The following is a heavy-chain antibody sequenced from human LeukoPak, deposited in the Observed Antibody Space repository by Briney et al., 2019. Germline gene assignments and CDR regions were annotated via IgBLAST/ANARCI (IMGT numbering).Heavy chain of an antibody. CDR1: GFTYSLYG. CDR2: IWSDGTGK. J-gene: IGHJ4*02. Sequence: GGSLRLSCAASGFTYSLYGIHWVRQAPGKGLEWVAVIWSDGTGKYYSDAVKGRFTISRDNSRNTLDLQMDSLRGDDTAVYYCARDAERGFDYSNSLEYWGQGTLVTVSS. D-gene: IGHD4-11*01. CDR3: ARDAERGFDYSNSLEY. V-gene: IGHV3-33*08.